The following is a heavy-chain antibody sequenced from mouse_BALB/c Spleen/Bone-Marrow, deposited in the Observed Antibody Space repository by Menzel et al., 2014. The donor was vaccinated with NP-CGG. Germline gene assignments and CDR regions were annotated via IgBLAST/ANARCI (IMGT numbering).Heavy chain of an antibody. CDR3: ASYYYGYYFDY. J-gene: IGHJ2*01. V-gene: IGHV14-3*02. CDR2: IDPANGNT. Sequence: VQLQQSGAELVKPGASVRLSCTASGFNTKDTYIHWVKQRPEQVLEWIGRIDPANGNTKYDPKFQGKATITADTSSNTAYLQLSSLTSEDTAVYYCASYYYGYYFDYWGQGTTLTVSS. D-gene: IGHD1-1*01. CDR1: GFNTKDTY.